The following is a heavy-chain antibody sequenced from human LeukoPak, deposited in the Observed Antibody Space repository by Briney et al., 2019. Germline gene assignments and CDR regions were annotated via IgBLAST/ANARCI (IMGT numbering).Heavy chain of an antibody. V-gene: IGHV3-23*01. CDR2: IGGSGGNT. CDR3: AKAKTGINSAFDM. CDR1: GFTFSSYA. Sequence: GGSLRLSCAASGFTFSSYAMSWVRQAPGKGLEWVSTIGGSGGNTYYADSAKGRFTITRDTLKNTLYLQMNSLRAEDTAVYYCAKAKTGINSAFDMWGQGTMVTVSS. D-gene: IGHD7-27*01. J-gene: IGHJ3*02.